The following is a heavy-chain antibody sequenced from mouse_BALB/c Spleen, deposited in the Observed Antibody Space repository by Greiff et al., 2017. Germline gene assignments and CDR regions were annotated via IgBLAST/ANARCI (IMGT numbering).Heavy chain of an antibody. J-gene: IGHJ2*01. V-gene: IGHV3-2*02. Sequence: EVKLMESGPGLVKPSQSLSLTCTVTGYSITSDYAWNWIRQFPGNKLEWMGYISYSGSTSYNPSLKSRISITRDTSKNQFFLQLNSVTTEDTATYYCARSPLYGSRYYFDYWGQGTTLTVSS. D-gene: IGHD1-1*01. CDR1: GYSITSDYA. CDR3: ARSPLYGSRYYFDY. CDR2: ISYSGST.